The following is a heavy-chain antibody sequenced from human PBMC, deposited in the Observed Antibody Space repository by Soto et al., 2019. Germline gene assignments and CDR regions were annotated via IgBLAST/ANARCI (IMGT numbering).Heavy chain of an antibody. J-gene: IGHJ6*02. CDR2: IKSKTDGGTI. Sequence: GGSLRFSCAASGFDFNNAWLSWLRQAPGKGLEWVGRIKSKTDGGTIDYAAPVKGRFTISRDDSKNTLYLQMNSLKTEDTAVYYCTTDRRYFDWLLYYGMDVWGQGTTVTVSS. CDR3: TTDRRYFDWLLYYGMDV. V-gene: IGHV3-15*01. CDR1: GFDFNNAW. D-gene: IGHD3-9*01.